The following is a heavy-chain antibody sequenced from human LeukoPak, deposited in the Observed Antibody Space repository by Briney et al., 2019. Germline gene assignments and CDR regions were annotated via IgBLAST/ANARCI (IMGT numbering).Heavy chain of an antibody. D-gene: IGHD2-15*01. CDR3: ARAGCSGGSCYFPWFDP. V-gene: IGHV4-4*07. Sequence: SETLSLTCTVSGGSISSYYWSWIRQPAGKGLEWIGRIYTSGSTNYNPSLKSRVTISVDTSKNQFSLKLSSVTAADTAVYYCARAGCSGGSCYFPWFDPWGQGTLVTVSS. CDR1: GGSISSYY. J-gene: IGHJ5*02. CDR2: IYTSGST.